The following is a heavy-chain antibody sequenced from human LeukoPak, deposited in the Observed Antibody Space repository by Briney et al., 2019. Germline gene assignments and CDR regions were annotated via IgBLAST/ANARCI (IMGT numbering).Heavy chain of an antibody. CDR2: IYPSDSET. D-gene: IGHD5-12*01. CDR1: GYSFTTYW. CDR3: ARLQSSSGYDYRNAFHI. J-gene: IGHJ3*02. Sequence: GASLKISCKGSGYSFTTYWIGWVRQMPGKGLECMGTIYPSDSETRYSPSFQGHVTISADKSISTAYLQWSSLKASDTATYYCARLQSSSGYDYRNAFHIWGQGTMVTVSS. V-gene: IGHV5-51*01.